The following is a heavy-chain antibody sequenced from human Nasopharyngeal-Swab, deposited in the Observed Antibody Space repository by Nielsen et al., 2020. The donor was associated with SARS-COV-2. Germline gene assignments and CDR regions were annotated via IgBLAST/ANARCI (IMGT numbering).Heavy chain of an antibody. CDR2: IIPIFGTA. J-gene: IGHJ6*02. CDR1: GGFYTCDA. D-gene: IGHD4-17*01. Sequence: MDLCRACGGFYTCDAVSWVRQAPGQGLEGMGGIIPIFGTANYAQKFQGRVTITADESTSTAYMELSSLRSEDTAVYYCARDGTTSQTSYYYYGMDVWGQGTTVTVSS. V-gene: IGHV1-69*01. CDR3: ARDGTTSQTSYYYYGMDV.